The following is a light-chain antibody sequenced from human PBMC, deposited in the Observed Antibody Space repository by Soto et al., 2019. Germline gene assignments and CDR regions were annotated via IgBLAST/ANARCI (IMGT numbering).Light chain of an antibody. J-gene: IGKJ1*01. Sequence: DIQMTQSPSTLSGSVGDRVTITCRASQTISSWLAWYQQKPGKAPKLLIYDASSLESGVPSRFSGSGSGTEFTLTISSMQPDYFATYYCQQYNSYSFGQGTKVDIK. CDR3: QQYNSYS. CDR2: DAS. CDR1: QTISSW. V-gene: IGKV1-5*01.